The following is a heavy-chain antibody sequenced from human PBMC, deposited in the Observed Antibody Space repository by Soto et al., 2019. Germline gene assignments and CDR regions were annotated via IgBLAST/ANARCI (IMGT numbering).Heavy chain of an antibody. CDR1: GGSISSGDYY. J-gene: IGHJ3*01. CDR2: IFFRGST. D-gene: IGHD2-21*02. Sequence: PSETLSLTCNVSGGSISSGDYYRNWIRQPPGKGLEWIGNIFFRGSTHYNPSLESRLSMSVDTSRNQFSLRLTSVTAADTAVYYCARVVTADDAFDVWGQGTMVTVSS. CDR3: ARVVTADDAFDV. V-gene: IGHV4-30-4*08.